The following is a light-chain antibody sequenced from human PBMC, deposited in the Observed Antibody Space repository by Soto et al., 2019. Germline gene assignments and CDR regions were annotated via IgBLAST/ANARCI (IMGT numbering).Light chain of an antibody. J-gene: IGKJ4*01. CDR2: AAS. CDR1: QGISSY. Sequence: IQLTQSPSSLSASVGDRVTITCRASQGISSYLAWYQQKPGKAPKLLIYAASALQSGVPSRFSGSGFGTDFTLSLSGLQHEDFARYSCLQLQFYPLTFGGGTKVEIK. V-gene: IGKV1-9*01. CDR3: LQLQFYPLT.